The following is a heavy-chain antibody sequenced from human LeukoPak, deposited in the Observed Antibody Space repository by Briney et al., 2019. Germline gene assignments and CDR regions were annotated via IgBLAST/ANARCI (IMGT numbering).Heavy chain of an antibody. CDR2: ISAYNGDT. CDR1: GYTFTSYG. V-gene: IGHV1-18*01. CDR3: GRLADKKLQRFLDY. D-gene: IGHD2-15*01. J-gene: IGHJ4*02. Sequence: ASVKVSCKASGYTFTSYGISWVRQAAGQGLEWMGWISAYNGDTNYAQNVQGRLTMTTDTSTGTAYMELRSLRSDDTAVCYCGRLADKKLQRFLDYWGQGTLVTVSS.